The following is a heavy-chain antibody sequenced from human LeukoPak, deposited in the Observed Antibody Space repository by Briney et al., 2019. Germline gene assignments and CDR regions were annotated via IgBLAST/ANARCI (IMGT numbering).Heavy chain of an antibody. CDR1: GGSISSGGYY. CDR3: ARGPRRGGYGQYDY. CDR2: INHSGST. J-gene: IGHJ4*02. Sequence: PSQTLSLTCTVSGGSISSGGYYWSWIRQPPGKGLEWIGEINHSGSTNYNPSLKSRVTISVDTSKNQFSLKLSSVTAADTAVYYCARGPRRGGYGQYDYWGQGTLVTVSS. D-gene: IGHD5-24*01. V-gene: IGHV4-30-2*01.